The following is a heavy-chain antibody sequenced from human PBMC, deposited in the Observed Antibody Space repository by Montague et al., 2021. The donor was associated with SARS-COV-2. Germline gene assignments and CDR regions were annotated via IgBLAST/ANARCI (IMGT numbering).Heavy chain of an antibody. CDR1: GGSISSGGYY. J-gene: IGHJ4*01. V-gene: IGHV4-31*03. D-gene: IGHD6-19*01. CDR3: GRQRRGWLVSTRHFFDY. Sequence: TLSLTCTVSGGSISSGGYYWSWIRQDRGKGLEWIGYIYYSGSNYYNPYIKSRVTIPVDKSKNQFSLKLSSVTAADTAVYYCGRQRRGWLVSTRHFFDYWGQGTLVTVSS. CDR2: IYYSGSN.